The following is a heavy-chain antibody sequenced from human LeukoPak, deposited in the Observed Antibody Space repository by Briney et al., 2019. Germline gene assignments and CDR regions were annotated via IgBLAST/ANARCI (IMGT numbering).Heavy chain of an antibody. V-gene: IGHV4-30-2*01. Sequence: QTLSLTCTVSGGSISSGGYYWSWIRQPPGKGLEWIGYIYHSGSTYYNPSLKSRVTISVDRSKNQFSLKLSSVTAADTAVYYCARAGKYSSSDYWGQGTLVTVSS. J-gene: IGHJ4*02. CDR3: ARAGKYSSSDY. D-gene: IGHD6-6*01. CDR2: IYHSGST. CDR1: GGSISSGGYY.